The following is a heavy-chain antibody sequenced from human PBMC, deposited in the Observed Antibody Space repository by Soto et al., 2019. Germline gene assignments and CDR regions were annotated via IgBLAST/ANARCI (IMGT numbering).Heavy chain of an antibody. CDR2: INPSLAST. CDR3: AKEKISTSCCNWFDP. V-gene: IGHV1-46*01. Sequence: GASVKVSCEASGYTFTTYFMHWVRQAPGQGLEWMGIINPSLASTTYARKFQGRVTMTRDTSTATVYLEVSSLTSEDTAVYYCAKEKISTSCCNWFDPWGQGTLVTVSS. CDR1: GYTFTTYF. J-gene: IGHJ5*02. D-gene: IGHD2-2*01.